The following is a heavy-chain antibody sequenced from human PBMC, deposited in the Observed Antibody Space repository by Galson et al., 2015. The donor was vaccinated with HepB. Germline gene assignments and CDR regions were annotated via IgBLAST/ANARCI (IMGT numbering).Heavy chain of an antibody. CDR2: TYYRSKWYN. J-gene: IGHJ6*02. CDR1: GDSVSSNSAA. Sequence: CAISGDSVSSNSAAWNWIRQSPSRGLEWLGRTYYRSKWYNDYAVSVKSRITINPDTSKNQFSLQLNSVTPEDTAVYYCARAGYSSGWKRVYYGMDVWGQGTTVTVSS. D-gene: IGHD6-19*01. V-gene: IGHV6-1*01. CDR3: ARAGYSSGWKRVYYGMDV.